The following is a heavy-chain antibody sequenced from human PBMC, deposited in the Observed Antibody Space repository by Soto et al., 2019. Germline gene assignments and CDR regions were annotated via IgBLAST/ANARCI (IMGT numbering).Heavy chain of an antibody. CDR3: ASHTSRRSGYYFYYGMDV. J-gene: IGHJ6*02. CDR1: RYSFTSYW. CDR2: IDPSDSYT. D-gene: IGHD2-2*01. Sequence: GESLKISCKGSRYSFTSYWINWVRQMPGKGLEWMGRIDPSDSYTNYSPSFQGHVTISADKSISTAYLQWSTLKASDTAMYYCASHTSRRSGYYFYYGMDVWGQGTTVTVSS. V-gene: IGHV5-10-1*01.